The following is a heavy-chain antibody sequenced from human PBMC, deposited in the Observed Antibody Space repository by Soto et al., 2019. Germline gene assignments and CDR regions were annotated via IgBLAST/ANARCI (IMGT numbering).Heavy chain of an antibody. Sequence: SVKVSCKASGGTFSSYAISWVRQAPGQGLEWMGGIIPIFGTANYAQKFQGRVTITADESTSTAYMELSSLRSEDTAVYYCARGGRATGSDAFDIWGQGTMVTVSS. CDR1: GGTFSSYA. D-gene: IGHD4-4*01. J-gene: IGHJ3*02. CDR3: ARGGRATGSDAFDI. CDR2: IIPIFGTA. V-gene: IGHV1-69*13.